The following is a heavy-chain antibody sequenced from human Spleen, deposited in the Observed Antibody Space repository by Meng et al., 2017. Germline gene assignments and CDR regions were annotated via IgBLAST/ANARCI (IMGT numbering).Heavy chain of an antibody. D-gene: IGHD3-22*01. Sequence: GGSLRLSCAASGFTFSSYEMNWVRQAPGKGLEWVAVMWYDGSNENYGDSVKGRFTISRDNTKNSLYLQMNSLRTEDTALYYCAKGSDSGYFLIDYWGQGTLVTVSS. V-gene: IGHV3-33*03. CDR1: GFTFSSYE. J-gene: IGHJ4*02. CDR3: AKGSDSGYFLIDY. CDR2: MWYDGSNE.